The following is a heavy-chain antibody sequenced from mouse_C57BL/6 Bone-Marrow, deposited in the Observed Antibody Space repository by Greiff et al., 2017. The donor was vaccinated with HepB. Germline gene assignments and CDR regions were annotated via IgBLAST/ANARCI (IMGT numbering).Heavy chain of an antibody. Sequence: EVQLVESVAELVRPGASVKLSCTASGFNIKNTYMHWVKQRPEQGLEWIGRIDPANGNTKYAPKFQGKATITADTSSNTAYLQLSSLTSEDTAIYYCEGFLRRDAMDYWGQGTSVTVSS. V-gene: IGHV14-3*01. CDR1: GFNIKNTY. J-gene: IGHJ4*01. D-gene: IGHD2-12*01. CDR3: EGFLRRDAMDY. CDR2: IDPANGNT.